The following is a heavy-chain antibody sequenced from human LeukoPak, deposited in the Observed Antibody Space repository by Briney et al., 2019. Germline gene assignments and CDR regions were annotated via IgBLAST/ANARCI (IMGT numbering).Heavy chain of an antibody. D-gene: IGHD3-3*01. Sequence: PGGSLRLSCAASGFTFSSYAMSWVRQAPGKGLEWVSAISGSGGSTYYADFVKGRFTISRDNSKNTLYLQMNSLRAEDTAVYYCAKAYDFWSGYYGYYFDYWGQGTLVTVSS. CDR1: GFTFSSYA. CDR3: AKAYDFWSGYYGYYFDY. J-gene: IGHJ4*02. V-gene: IGHV3-23*01. CDR2: ISGSGGST.